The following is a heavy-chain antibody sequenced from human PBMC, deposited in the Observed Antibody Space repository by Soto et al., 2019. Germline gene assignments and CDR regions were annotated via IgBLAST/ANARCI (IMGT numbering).Heavy chain of an antibody. CDR3: AKVMESYNWNYGVPWYYYMDV. CDR2: ISGSGGST. V-gene: IGHV3-23*01. D-gene: IGHD1-7*01. J-gene: IGHJ6*03. Sequence: GGSLRLSCAASGFTFSSYAMSWVRQAPGKGLEWVSAISGSGGSTYYADSVKGRFTISRDNSKNTLYLQMNSLRAEDTAVYYCAKVMESYNWNYGVPWYYYMDVWGKGTTVTVSS. CDR1: GFTFSSYA.